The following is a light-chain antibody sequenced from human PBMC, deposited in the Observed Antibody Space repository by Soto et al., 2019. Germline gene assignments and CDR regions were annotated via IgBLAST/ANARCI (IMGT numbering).Light chain of an antibody. CDR2: GAS. CDR3: QQYNKWPQT. V-gene: IGKV3-15*01. CDR1: QSISTY. Sequence: EIVMTQSPATLSVSPGERATLSCRASQSISTYLAWYQQKPGQAPRLLIYGASTRATGVPTRFSGSGSGTEFTLTISSLQSEDLAVYHCQQYNKWPQTFGQGTKV. J-gene: IGKJ1*01.